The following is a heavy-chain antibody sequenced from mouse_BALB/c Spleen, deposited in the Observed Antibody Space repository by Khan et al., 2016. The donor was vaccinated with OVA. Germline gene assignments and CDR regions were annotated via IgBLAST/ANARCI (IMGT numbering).Heavy chain of an antibody. CDR1: GYTFTNYG. CDR2: RNTYTGEP. Sequence: QVQLKESGPELKKPGETVKISCKASGYTFTNYGMNWVKQSLGKALKWMGWRNTYTGEPTYADDFKGWVAFSLETSASTAYSQITNLIHENTPTYFCTRPPYCSYTLDYWGQGTSVTVSS. D-gene: IGHD2-12*01. CDR3: TRPPYCSYTLDY. V-gene: IGHV9-3-1*01. J-gene: IGHJ4*01.